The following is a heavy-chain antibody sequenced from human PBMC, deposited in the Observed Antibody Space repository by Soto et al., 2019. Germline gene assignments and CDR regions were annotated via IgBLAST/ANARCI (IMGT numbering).Heavy chain of an antibody. CDR1: GGSISSSSYY. D-gene: IGHD6-6*01. CDR3: ARQGTAEYSSSLFDY. V-gene: IGHV4-39*01. J-gene: IGHJ4*02. Sequence: SETLSLTCTVSGGSISSSSYYWGWIRQPPGKGLEWIGSIYYSGSTYYNPSLKSRVTISVDTSKNQFSLKLSSVTAADTAVYYCARQGTAEYSSSLFDYWGQGTLVTVSS. CDR2: IYYSGST.